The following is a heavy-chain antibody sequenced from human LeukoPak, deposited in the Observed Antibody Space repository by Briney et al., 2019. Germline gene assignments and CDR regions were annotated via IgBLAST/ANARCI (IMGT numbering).Heavy chain of an antibody. V-gene: IGHV4-34*01. D-gene: IGHD3-9*01. CDR3: AGSYYDILTGSKSGFYMDV. CDR2: INHSGST. Sequence: PSETLSLTCAVYGGSFSGYYWSWIRQPPGKGLEWIGEINHSGSTNYNPSLKSRVTISVDTSKNQFSLKLSSVTAADTAVYYCAGSYYDILTGSKSGFYMDVWGKGTTVTISS. J-gene: IGHJ6*03. CDR1: GGSFSGYY.